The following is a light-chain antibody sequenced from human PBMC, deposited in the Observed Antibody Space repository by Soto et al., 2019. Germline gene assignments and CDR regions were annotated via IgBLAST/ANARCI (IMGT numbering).Light chain of an antibody. J-gene: IGKJ1*01. CDR1: QSVSNNY. CDR3: QQYGSSPPT. Sequence: EIVLTQSPGTLSLSPGERATLSCRASQSVSNNYLAWYQQKPGQAPRLLIHGASSRATGTPDRFSGSGSGTDFTLTINRLEPEDFALYYCQQYGSSPPTFGQGTKVDIK. CDR2: GAS. V-gene: IGKV3-20*01.